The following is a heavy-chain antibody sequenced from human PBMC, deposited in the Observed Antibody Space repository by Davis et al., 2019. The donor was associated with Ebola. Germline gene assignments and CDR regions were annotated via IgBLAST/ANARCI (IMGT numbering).Heavy chain of an antibody. CDR3: ARDVGTIAVAGTGDY. CDR2: IIPILGIA. J-gene: IGHJ4*02. CDR1: GGTFSSYT. Sequence: SVKVSCKASGGTFSSYTISWVRQAPGQGLEWMGRIIPILGIANYAQKFQGRVTITADKSTSTAYMELSSLRSEDTAVYYCARDVGTIAVAGTGDYWGQGTLVTVAS. V-gene: IGHV1-69*04. D-gene: IGHD6-19*01.